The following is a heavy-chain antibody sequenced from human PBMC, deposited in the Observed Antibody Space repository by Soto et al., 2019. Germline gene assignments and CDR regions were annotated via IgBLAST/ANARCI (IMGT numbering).Heavy chain of an antibody. D-gene: IGHD4-17*01. CDR2: ISGSGGST. Sequence: EVQLLESGGGLVQPGGSLRLSCAASGFTFSSYAMSWVRQAPGRGLEWVSTISGSGGSTYYADSVKGRFTISRDNSKNTLHLQMNSLRAEDTAVYYCEKGDDYGDYFDYWGQGTLVTVSS. CDR3: EKGDDYGDYFDY. V-gene: IGHV3-23*01. J-gene: IGHJ4*02. CDR1: GFTFSSYA.